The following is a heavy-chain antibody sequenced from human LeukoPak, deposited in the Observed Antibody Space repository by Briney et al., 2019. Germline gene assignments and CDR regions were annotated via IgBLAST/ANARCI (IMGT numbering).Heavy chain of an antibody. V-gene: IGHV4-34*01. Sequence: SDTLSLTCGVYGGSFSNYFWTWIRQSPSKGLEWVGEINESGDTDYNPSLKRLANISIDTSSSQFSLTLSSVTAADTAMYYCARVVGIAVVPGATEDNYFDPWGQGTQVTVSS. CDR3: ARVVGIAVVPGATEDNYFDP. CDR1: GGSFSNYF. J-gene: IGHJ5*02. CDR2: INESGDT. D-gene: IGHD2-2*01.